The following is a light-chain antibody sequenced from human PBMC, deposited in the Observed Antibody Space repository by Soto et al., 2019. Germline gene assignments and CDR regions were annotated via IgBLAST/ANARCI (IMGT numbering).Light chain of an antibody. V-gene: IGLV1-44*01. CDR1: SSNIGTNA. Sequence: QLVLTQPPSAPGTPGQRVTISCSGGSSNIGTNAVNWYQQLPGTAPKLLIYNNNQRPSGVPDRFSGSKSGTSASLAISGLQSEDEADYYCAAWDDSLNGYVFGTGTKLTVL. CDR3: AAWDDSLNGYV. J-gene: IGLJ1*01. CDR2: NNN.